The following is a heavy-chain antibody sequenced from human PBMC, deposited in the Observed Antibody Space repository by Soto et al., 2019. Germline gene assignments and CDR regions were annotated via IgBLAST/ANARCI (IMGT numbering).Heavy chain of an antibody. D-gene: IGHD6-13*01. Sequence: TVSGGSISSGGYYWSWIRQHPGKGLEWIGYIYYSGSTYYNPSLKSRVTISVDTSKNQFSLKLSSVTAADTAVYYCAGSRFSSSWHPYYFDYWGQGTLVTVSS. CDR2: IYYSGST. CDR3: AGSRFSSSWHPYYFDY. J-gene: IGHJ4*02. V-gene: IGHV4-31*02. CDR1: GGSISSGGYY.